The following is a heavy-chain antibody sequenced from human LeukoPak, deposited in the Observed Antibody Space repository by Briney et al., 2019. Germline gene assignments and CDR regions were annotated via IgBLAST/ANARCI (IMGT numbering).Heavy chain of an antibody. Sequence: ASVKVSCKASGGTFSNYAFSWVRQAPGQGLEWMGWISAYNGNTNYAQKLQGRVTMTTDTSTSTAYMELRSLRSDDTAVYYCAREGRYCSSTSCRPPIVWGQGTLVTVSS. J-gene: IGHJ4*02. CDR2: ISAYNGNT. CDR3: AREGRYCSSTSCRPPIV. V-gene: IGHV1-18*01. D-gene: IGHD2-2*01. CDR1: GGTFSNYA.